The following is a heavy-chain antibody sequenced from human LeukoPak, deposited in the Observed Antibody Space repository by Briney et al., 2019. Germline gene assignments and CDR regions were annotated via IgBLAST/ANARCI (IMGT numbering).Heavy chain of an antibody. CDR2: ITNDGSST. CDR1: GFTFSIYW. D-gene: IGHD3-22*01. CDR3: TRADTYYYDISGYHYFDY. J-gene: IGHJ4*02. Sequence: GGSLRLSCAASGFTFSIYWMHWVPQAPGKGLVWVSRITNDGSSTIYAAYVKGRFTISRDNAKNTLYLQMNRRRAEDTAVYYCTRADTYYYDISGYHYFDYWGEGALVTVSS. V-gene: IGHV3-74*01.